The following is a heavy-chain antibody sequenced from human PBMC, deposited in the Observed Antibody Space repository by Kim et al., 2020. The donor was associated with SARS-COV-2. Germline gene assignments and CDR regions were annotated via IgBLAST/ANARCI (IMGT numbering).Heavy chain of an antibody. D-gene: IGHD3-10*01. CDR1: GFTFDDYA. Sequence: GGSLRLSCAASGFTFDDYAMHWVRQAPGKGLEWVSGISWNSGSIGYADSVKGRFTISRDNAKNSLYLQMNSLRAEDTALYYCAKDNSYGSGSYQGFDYWGQGTLVTVSS. CDR3: AKDNSYGSGSYQGFDY. J-gene: IGHJ4*02. V-gene: IGHV3-9*01. CDR2: ISWNSGSI.